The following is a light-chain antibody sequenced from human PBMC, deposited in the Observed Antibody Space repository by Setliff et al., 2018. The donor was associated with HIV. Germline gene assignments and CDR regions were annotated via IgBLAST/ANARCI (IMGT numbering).Light chain of an antibody. CDR1: QAISNS. V-gene: IGKV1-NL1*01. Sequence: DIQMTQSPSSLSASLGDRVTITCRASQAISNSLAWYQQKPGKAPELLLYGAYRLHNGVSSRFSGSGSGARYTLTINNLQPEDVATYFCQQYFQTPPVSFGGGTKVDIK. CDR2: GAY. CDR3: QQYFQTPPVS. J-gene: IGKJ4*01.